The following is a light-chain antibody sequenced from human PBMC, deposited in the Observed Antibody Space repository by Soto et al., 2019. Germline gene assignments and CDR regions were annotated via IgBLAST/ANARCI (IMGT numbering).Light chain of an antibody. CDR1: QSLSTTY. V-gene: IGKV3-20*01. CDR3: QQYGRSPPYT. CDR2: GAS. Sequence: EIVLTQSPGTLSLSPGERATLSCSASQSLSTTYLAWYPQKTGQAPRLLIYGASSRATGIPDRFGGSGSWTEFTLTISRLEAEDFAVYYCQQYGRSPPYTFGQGTKLDIK. J-gene: IGKJ2*01.